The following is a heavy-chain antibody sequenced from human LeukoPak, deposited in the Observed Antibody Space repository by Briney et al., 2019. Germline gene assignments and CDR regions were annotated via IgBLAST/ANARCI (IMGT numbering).Heavy chain of an antibody. CDR3: ARVQQLVYYYYYSMDV. CDR1: GGSISSSNW. CDR2: IYHSGST. D-gene: IGHD6-13*01. J-gene: IGHJ6*02. V-gene: IGHV4-4*02. Sequence: PSETLSLTCAVSGGSISSSNWWSWVRQPPGKGLEWIGEIYHSGSTNYNPSLKSRVTISVDKSKNQFSLKLSSVTAADTAVYYCARVQQLVYYYYYSMDVWGQGTTVTVSS.